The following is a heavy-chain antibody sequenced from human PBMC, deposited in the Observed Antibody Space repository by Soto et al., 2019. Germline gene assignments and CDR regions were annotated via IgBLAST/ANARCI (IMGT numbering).Heavy chain of an antibody. Sequence: ASVKVSCKASAYTFTSYGISWVRQAPGQGLEWMGWISAYNGNTNYAQKLQGRVTMTTDTSTSTAYMELRSLRSDDTAVYYCARDRRYYDSSGYDWDAFDIWGQGTMVTVSS. V-gene: IGHV1-18*01. CDR3: ARDRRYYDSSGYDWDAFDI. CDR1: AYTFTSYG. D-gene: IGHD3-22*01. CDR2: ISAYNGNT. J-gene: IGHJ3*02.